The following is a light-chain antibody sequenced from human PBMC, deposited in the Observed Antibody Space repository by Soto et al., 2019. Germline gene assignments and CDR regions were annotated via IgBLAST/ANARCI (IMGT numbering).Light chain of an antibody. CDR3: CSYAGSSTLV. V-gene: IGLV2-23*01. J-gene: IGLJ2*01. CDR1: SSDVGSYNL. CDR2: EDS. Sequence: QSALTQPASVSGSPGQSITISCTGTSSDVGSYNLVSWYQQHPGKAPKLMIHEDSKRPSGVSNRFSGSKSGNTASLTISGLQAEDEADYYCCSYAGSSTLVFGGGTKLTVL.